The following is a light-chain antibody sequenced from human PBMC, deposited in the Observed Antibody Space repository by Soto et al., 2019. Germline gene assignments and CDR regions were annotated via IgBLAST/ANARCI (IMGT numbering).Light chain of an antibody. CDR2: GAS. V-gene: IGKV3-20*01. CDR3: QQGNT. Sequence: EIVLTQSPGTLSLSPGERATLSCRASQSVSSNYLVWYQQKPGHAPRLLIFGASSRATGIPDRFSGSGSGADFTLTISRLETEDFAVYYCQQGNTFGQGTKLEIK. CDR1: QSVSSNY. J-gene: IGKJ2*01.